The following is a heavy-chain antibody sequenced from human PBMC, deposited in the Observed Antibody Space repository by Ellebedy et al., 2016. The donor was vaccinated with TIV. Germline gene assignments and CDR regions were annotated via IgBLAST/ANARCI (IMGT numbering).Heavy chain of an antibody. V-gene: IGHV3-66*01. CDR1: GFTVNTNY. Sequence: GESLKISCAASGFTVNTNYMTWVRQAPGKGLEWVSLIYSDGSTSYADSGKGRFTISRDSSKNALYLQMHSLRAEDTAIYFCARASFYDVDLSGWYFDIWGRGTLVTVSS. J-gene: IGHJ2*01. CDR3: ARASFYDVDLSGWYFDI. D-gene: IGHD3-10*02. CDR2: IYSDGST.